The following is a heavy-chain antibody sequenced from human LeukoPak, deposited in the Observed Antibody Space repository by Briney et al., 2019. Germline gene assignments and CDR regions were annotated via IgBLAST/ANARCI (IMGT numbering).Heavy chain of an antibody. J-gene: IGHJ5*02. CDR3: AKGRYSSNWAPFDP. V-gene: IGHV3-11*01. Sequence: GGSLRLSCAASGFTFSNYYMSWIRQAPGKGLEWLSYISNSGGRIHYADSVKGRFTISRDNAKNSLHLQMNSLRAEDTAVYYCAKGRYSSNWAPFDPWGQGTLVTVSS. D-gene: IGHD4-11*01. CDR1: GFTFSNYY. CDR2: ISNSGGRI.